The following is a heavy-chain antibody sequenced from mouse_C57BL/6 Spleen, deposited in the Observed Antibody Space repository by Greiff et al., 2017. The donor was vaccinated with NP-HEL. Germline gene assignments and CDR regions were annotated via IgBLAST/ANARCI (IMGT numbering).Heavy chain of an antibody. V-gene: IGHV5-6*01. Sequence: EVHLVESGGDLVKPGGSLKLSCAASGFTFSSYGMSWVRQTPDKRLEWVATISSGGSYTYYPDSVKGRFTISRDNAKNTLYLQMSSLKSEDTAMYYCARLSISGYYFDYWGQGTTLTVSS. CDR3: ARLSISGYYFDY. J-gene: IGHJ2*01. CDR1: GFTFSSYG. D-gene: IGHD1-3*01. CDR2: ISSGGSYT.